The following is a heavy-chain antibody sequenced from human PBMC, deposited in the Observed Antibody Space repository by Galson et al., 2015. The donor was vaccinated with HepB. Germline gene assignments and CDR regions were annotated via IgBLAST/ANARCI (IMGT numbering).Heavy chain of an antibody. J-gene: IGHJ6*03. V-gene: IGHV3-15*07. CDR1: GFTFSNAW. Sequence: SLRLSCAASGFTFSNAWMNWVRQAPGKGLEWVGRIKSKTDGGTTDYAAPVKGRFTISRDDSKNTLYLQMNSLKTEDTAVYYCTTDLSVVVPAAIGKRDYYYYYMDVWGKGTTVTVSS. D-gene: IGHD2-2*02. CDR3: TTDLSVVVPAAIGKRDYYYYYMDV. CDR2: IKSKTDGGTT.